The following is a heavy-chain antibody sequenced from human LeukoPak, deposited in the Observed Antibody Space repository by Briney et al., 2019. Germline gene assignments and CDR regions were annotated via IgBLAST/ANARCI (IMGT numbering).Heavy chain of an antibody. CDR3: ARSLVRAHYYYMDV. CDR2: IKQDGSEK. CDR1: GFTFSSYW. Sequence: GGSLRLSCAASGFTFSSYWMSWVRQAPGKGLEWVANIKQDGSEKYYVDSVKGRFTISRDNAKNSLYLQMNSLRAEDTAVYYCARSLVRAHYYYMDVWGKGTTVTVSS. D-gene: IGHD3-10*01. V-gene: IGHV3-7*01. J-gene: IGHJ6*03.